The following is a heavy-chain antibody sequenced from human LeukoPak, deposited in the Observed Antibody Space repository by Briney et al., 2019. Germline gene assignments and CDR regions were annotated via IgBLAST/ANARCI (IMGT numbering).Heavy chain of an antibody. CDR2: TNPNTGGT. D-gene: IGHD3-9*01. J-gene: IGHJ3*02. CDR3: ARDFGWRVHAFDI. CDR1: GYTFTAHY. Sequence: ASVKVSCKASGYTFTAHYMHWVRQAPGQGLEWMGWTNPNTGGTHYAQKFQGRVTMTGDTSVSTVYMELNRLRSDDMAVYYCARDFGWRVHAFDIWGQGTMVTVSS. V-gene: IGHV1-2*02.